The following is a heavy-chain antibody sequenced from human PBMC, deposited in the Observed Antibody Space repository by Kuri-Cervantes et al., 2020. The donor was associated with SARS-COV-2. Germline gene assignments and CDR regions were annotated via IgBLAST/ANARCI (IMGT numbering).Heavy chain of an antibody. D-gene: IGHD3-10*01. CDR1: GFLFSASA. Sequence: GGSLRLSCEVSGFLFSASAMHWVRQAPGKGLEWVAVISYDGSNKYYADSVKGRFTISRDNAKNTLYLQMNSLRAEDTAVYYCAKAATYYYGSGSYRNWGQGTLVTVSS. CDR3: AKAATYYYGSGSYRN. CDR2: ISYDGSNK. J-gene: IGHJ4*02. V-gene: IGHV3-30-3*01.